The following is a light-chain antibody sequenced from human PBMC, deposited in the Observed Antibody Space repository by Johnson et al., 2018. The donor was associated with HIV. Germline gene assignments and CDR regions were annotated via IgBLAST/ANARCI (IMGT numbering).Light chain of an antibody. J-gene: IGLJ1*01. V-gene: IGLV1-51*02. CDR1: SSNIGNNY. CDR2: ENN. Sequence: QSVLTQPPSVSAAPGQKVTISCSGSSSNIGNNYVSWYQQLPGTAPKLLIYENNKRPSGIPDRFSGSKSGTSATLAITVLQTGDEADYYCGTWDSSLSALFGTGTKVTVL. CDR3: GTWDSSLSAL.